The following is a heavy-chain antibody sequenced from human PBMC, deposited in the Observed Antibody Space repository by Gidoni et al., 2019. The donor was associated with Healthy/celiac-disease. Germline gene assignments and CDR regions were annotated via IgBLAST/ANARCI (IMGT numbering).Heavy chain of an antibody. D-gene: IGHD1-26*01. CDR2: IIPILGTA. V-gene: IGHV1-69*06. J-gene: IGHJ4*02. CDR1: GGTFSSYA. CDR3: ARGAAGGSYLLY. Sequence: QVQLVQSGAEVKKPGSTVKGSCKAAGGTFSSYAISWVRQAPGQGLEWMGGIIPILGTANYAQKFQGRVTITADKSTSTAYMELSSLRSEDTAVYYCARGAAGGSYLLYWGQGTLVTVSS.